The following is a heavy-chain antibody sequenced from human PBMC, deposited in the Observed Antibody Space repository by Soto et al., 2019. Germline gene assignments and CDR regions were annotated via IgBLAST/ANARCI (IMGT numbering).Heavy chain of an antibody. D-gene: IGHD4-17*01. J-gene: IGHJ6*02. CDR2: ISGSGGST. Sequence: PGGSLRLSCAASGFSLRSYEMSWVRQAPGKGLEWVSTISGSGGSTYYADSVKGRFTISRDNSKNTLYLQMNSLRAEDTAVYYCAKDIGEPSDVWGQGTTVTVSS. V-gene: IGHV3-23*01. CDR3: AKDIGEPSDV. CDR1: GFSLRSYE.